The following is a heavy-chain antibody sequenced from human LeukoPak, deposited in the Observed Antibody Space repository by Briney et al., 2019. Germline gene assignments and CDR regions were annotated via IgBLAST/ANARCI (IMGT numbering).Heavy chain of an antibody. CDR2: ISYDGSNK. CDR1: GFTFSSYA. Sequence: GGSLRLSCAASGFTFSSYAMHWVRQAPGKGLEWVAVISYDGSNKYYADSVKGRFTIPRDNSKNTLYLQMNSLRAEDTAVYYCARGVSSGWYGGVDYWGQGTLVTVSS. V-gene: IGHV3-30-3*01. J-gene: IGHJ4*02. CDR3: ARGVSSGWYGGVDY. D-gene: IGHD6-19*01.